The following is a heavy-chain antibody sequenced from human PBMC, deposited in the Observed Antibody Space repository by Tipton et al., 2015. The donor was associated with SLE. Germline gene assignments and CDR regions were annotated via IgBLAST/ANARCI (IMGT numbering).Heavy chain of an antibody. CDR1: GGSISSGGYS. D-gene: IGHD3-16*01. J-gene: IGHJ6*03. Sequence: TLSLTCAVSGGSISSGGYSWSWIRQPPGKGLEWIGYIYHSGSTYYNPSLKSRVTISVDRSKNQFSLKLSSVTAADTAVYYCARDPSRGGLGIMDVWGKGTTVTGSS. CDR3: ARDPSRGGLGIMDV. CDR2: IYHSGST. V-gene: IGHV4-30-2*01.